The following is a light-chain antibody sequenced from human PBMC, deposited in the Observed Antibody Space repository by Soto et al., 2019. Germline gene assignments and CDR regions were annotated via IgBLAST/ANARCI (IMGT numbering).Light chain of an antibody. J-gene: IGLJ1*01. CDR2: EVS. V-gene: IGLV2-8*01. CDR3: SSYAGSYV. Sequence: QSALTQPPSASGSPGQSVTISCTGTSSDVGGYNYVSWYQQHPGKAPKLMIYEVSKRPSGVPDRFSGSKSGNTASLTVSGLRAEDGADYYRSSYAGSYVFGPGTKLTVL. CDR1: SSDVGGYNY.